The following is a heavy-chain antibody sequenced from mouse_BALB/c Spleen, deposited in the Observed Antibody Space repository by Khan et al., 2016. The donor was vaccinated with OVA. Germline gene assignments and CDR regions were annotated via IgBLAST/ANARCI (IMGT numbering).Heavy chain of an antibody. CDR1: GFSLSRYN. J-gene: IGHJ4*01. CDR2: IWGGGGT. Sequence: QVQLKQSGPGLVAPSQSLSITCTVSGFSLSRYNIHWVRQPPGKGLEWLGMIWGGGGTDYNSTLKSRLSISKDNSKSQVFLKMNSLQTDDTAMYYCARAYYRCDGYYAMDYWGQGTSVNGS. D-gene: IGHD2-14*01. V-gene: IGHV2-6-4*01. CDR3: ARAYYRCDGYYAMDY.